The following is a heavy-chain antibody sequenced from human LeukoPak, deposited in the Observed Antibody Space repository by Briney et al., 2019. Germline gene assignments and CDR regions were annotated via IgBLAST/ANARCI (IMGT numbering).Heavy chain of an antibody. Sequence: GASVKVSCKASGGTFSSYAISWVRQATGQGLEWMGWMNPNSGNTGYAQKFQGRVTMTRNTSISTAYMELSSLRSEDTAVYYCARGKVQGGSNYWGQGTLVTVSS. CDR3: ARGKVQGGSNY. V-gene: IGHV1-8*02. CDR1: GGTFSSYA. J-gene: IGHJ4*02. D-gene: IGHD1-26*01. CDR2: MNPNSGNT.